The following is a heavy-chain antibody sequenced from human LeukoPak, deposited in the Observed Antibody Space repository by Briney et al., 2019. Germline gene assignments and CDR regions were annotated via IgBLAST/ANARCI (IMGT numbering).Heavy chain of an antibody. CDR2: IYYSGST. V-gene: IGHV4-39*07. CDR3: ARTQEGGHDYNH. Sequence: PSETLSLTCTVSGGSISSSSYYWGWIRQPPGKGLEWIGSIYYSGSTYYNPSLKSRVTISVDTSKNQFSLKLSSVTAADTAVYYCARTQEGGHDYNHWGQGTLVTVSS. CDR1: GGSISSSSYY. D-gene: IGHD4-11*01. J-gene: IGHJ5*02.